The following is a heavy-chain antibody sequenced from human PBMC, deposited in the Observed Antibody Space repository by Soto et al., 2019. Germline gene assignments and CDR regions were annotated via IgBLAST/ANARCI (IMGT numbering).Heavy chain of an antibody. CDR3: APLSIAAAGTDWFDP. CDR1: GGSFSGYY. D-gene: IGHD6-13*01. V-gene: IGHV4-34*01. CDR2: INHSGST. Sequence: PXXTLSLRCAVYGGSFSGYYGGWILQPPGKGLEWIGEINHSGSTNYNPSLKSRVTISVDTSKNQFSLKLSSVTAADTAVYYCAPLSIAAAGTDWFDPWGQGTLVTVSS. J-gene: IGHJ5*02.